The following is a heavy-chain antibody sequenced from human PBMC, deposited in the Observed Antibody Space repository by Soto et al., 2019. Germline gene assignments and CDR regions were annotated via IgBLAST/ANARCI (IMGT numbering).Heavy chain of an antibody. CDR1: RYTFISYD. Sequence: VASVKVCGKASRYTFISYDINWVRQAPGQGLEWMGWMNPSSANTGYAQKFQGRISMTRNTSMNTAYMELNSLTSEDTAVYYCTRGQEVWWNAGPLGLHGLDVWGQGTTVTVSS. CDR3: TRGQEVWWNAGPLGLHGLDV. V-gene: IGHV1-8*01. D-gene: IGHD3-16*01. CDR2: MNPSSANT. J-gene: IGHJ6*02.